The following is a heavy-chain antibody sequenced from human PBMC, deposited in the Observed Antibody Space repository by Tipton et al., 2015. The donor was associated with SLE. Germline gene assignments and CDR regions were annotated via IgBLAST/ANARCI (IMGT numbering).Heavy chain of an antibody. J-gene: IGHJ5*02. CDR2: IYHSGST. CDR3: ARVVLGIWFDP. D-gene: IGHD7-27*01. Sequence: LRLSCTVSGCSISSSSYYWGWIRQPPGKGLEWVGRIYHSGSTYYNPSLKSRVTISVDRSKNQFSLKLSSVTAADTAVYYCARVVLGIWFDPWGKGTLVTVSS. CDR1: GCSISSSSYY. V-gene: IGHV4-39*07.